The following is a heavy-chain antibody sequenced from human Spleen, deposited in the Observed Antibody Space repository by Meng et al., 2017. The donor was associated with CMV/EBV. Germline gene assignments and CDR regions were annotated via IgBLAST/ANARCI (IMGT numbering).Heavy chain of an antibody. V-gene: IGHV2-5*01. CDR3: AHTTHVLRDNHWSYYFEY. CDR2: TFWNHDK. Sequence: SLSTGGMGVAWIRQPPGKALEWLALTFWNHDKRYSPSLKTRLTITKDTSKNQVVLRMTNMDPVDTATYYCAHTTHVLRDNHWSYYFEYWDQGTLVTVSS. D-gene: IGHD2-8*02. CDR1: SLSTGGMG. J-gene: IGHJ4*02.